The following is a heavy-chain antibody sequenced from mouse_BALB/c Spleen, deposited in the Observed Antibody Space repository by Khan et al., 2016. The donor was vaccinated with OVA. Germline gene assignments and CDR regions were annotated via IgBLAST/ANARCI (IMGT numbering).Heavy chain of an antibody. Sequence: QMQLEESGPGLVQPSQSLSITCTVSGFSLTSYGVHWVRQSPGKGLEWLGVIWSGGSTDCNAAFISRLSISKDNSKSQVFFKMNSLQANDTAIYYCARNYDYDEGLAYWGQGTLVTVSA. V-gene: IGHV2-2*02. D-gene: IGHD2-4*01. CDR2: IWSGGST. J-gene: IGHJ3*01. CDR1: GFSLTSYG. CDR3: ARNYDYDEGLAY.